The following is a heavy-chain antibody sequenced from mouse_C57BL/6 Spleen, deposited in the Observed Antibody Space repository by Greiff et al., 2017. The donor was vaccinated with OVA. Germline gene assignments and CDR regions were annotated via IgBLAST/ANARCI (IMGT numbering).Heavy chain of an antibody. CDR1: GYSFTDYN. CDR2: INPNYGTT. CDR3: ARRDASNYYWYFDV. Sequence: VQLKESGPELVKPGASVKISCKASGYSFTDYNMNWVKPSHGKSLEWIGVINPNYGTTSYNQKFKGKATLTVDQSYSTAYMQRSSLTSEDSAVYYGARRDASNYYWYFDVWGTGTTVTVSS. V-gene: IGHV1-39*01. D-gene: IGHD2-5*01. J-gene: IGHJ1*03.